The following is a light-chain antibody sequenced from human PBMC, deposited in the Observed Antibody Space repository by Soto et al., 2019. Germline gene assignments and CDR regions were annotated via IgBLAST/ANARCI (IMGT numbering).Light chain of an antibody. Sequence: DIQMTQSPSALSASVGDRVTITCRASQTIITYLNWYQQKPGKAPKLLIYSASTLQSGVPSRFSGSGSGTDFTLTISSLQPEDFATYYCQQSLGIPYTFGQGTRLAIK. CDR1: QTIITY. V-gene: IGKV1-39*01. J-gene: IGKJ2*01. CDR3: QQSLGIPYT. CDR2: SAS.